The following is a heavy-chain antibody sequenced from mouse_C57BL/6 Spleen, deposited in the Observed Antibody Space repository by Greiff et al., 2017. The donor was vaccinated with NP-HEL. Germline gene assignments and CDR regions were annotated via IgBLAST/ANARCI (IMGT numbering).Heavy chain of an antibody. CDR2: IYPGDGDT. V-gene: IGHV1-80*01. Sequence: QVHVKQSGAELVKPGASVKISCKASGYAFSSYWMNWVKQRPGKGLEWIGQIYPGDGDTNYNGKFKGKATLTADKSSSTAYMQLSSLTSEDSAVYFCASYDYGTWFAYWGQGTLVTVSA. J-gene: IGHJ3*01. CDR3: ASYDYGTWFAY. D-gene: IGHD2-4*01. CDR1: GYAFSSYW.